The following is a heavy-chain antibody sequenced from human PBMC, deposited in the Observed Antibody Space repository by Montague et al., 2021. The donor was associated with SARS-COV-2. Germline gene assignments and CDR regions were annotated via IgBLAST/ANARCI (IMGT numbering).Heavy chain of an antibody. CDR1: GFIFSSYE. CDR2: ISSSGGGSTK. V-gene: IGHV3-48*03. Sequence: FLRLSCAASGFIFSSYEMNSVRQAPGKGLEWISYISSSGGGSTKXXTYSVKGRFTISRDNAKNSLYLQMNSLRVEDTAIYYCARDRDWDDWCGMDVWGQGTTVTVSS. CDR3: ARDRDWDDWCGMDV. D-gene: IGHD2-21*01. J-gene: IGHJ6*02.